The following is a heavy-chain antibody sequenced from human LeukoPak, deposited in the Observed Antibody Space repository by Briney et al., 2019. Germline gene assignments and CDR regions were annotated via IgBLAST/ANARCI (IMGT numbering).Heavy chain of an antibody. CDR3: AREGLVATTSDTGFDY. D-gene: IGHD2-8*02. CDR1: GFTFSSYA. V-gene: IGHV3-7*01. Sequence: PGGSLRLSCAASGFTFSSYAMSWVRQAPGKGLEWVANIKQDGSEKYYVDSVKGRFTISRDNAKNSLYLQMNSLRAEDTAVYYCAREGLVATTSDTGFDYWGQGTLVTVSS. CDR2: IKQDGSEK. J-gene: IGHJ4*02.